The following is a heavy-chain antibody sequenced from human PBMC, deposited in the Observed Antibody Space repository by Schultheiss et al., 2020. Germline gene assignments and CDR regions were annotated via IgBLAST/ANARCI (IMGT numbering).Heavy chain of an antibody. D-gene: IGHD2-2*01. Sequence: GESLKIPCTASGFTFSSYAMSWVRQAPGKGLEWVSAISGSGGSTYYADSVKGRFTISRDNSKNTLYLQMNSLRAEDTAVYYCAKETCPISPHWYCSSTSFRNWFDPWGQGTLVTVSS. CDR1: GFTFSSYA. CDR2: ISGSGGST. CDR3: AKETCPISPHWYCSSTSFRNWFDP. V-gene: IGHV3-23*01. J-gene: IGHJ5*02.